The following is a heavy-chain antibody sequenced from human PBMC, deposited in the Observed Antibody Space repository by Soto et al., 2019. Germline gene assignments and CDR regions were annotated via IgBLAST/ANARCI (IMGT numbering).Heavy chain of an antibody. Sequence: QLHLVQSGAVVKKPGASVTVSCSASGYPVTAYYMHWVRQAPGRGLEWMGGINPATGAAKYTQKFQGRVTMTWDTFTSTVFMELSGLTSEDTAVFYCARGGGVGVAGSAAFDMWGQGTLVTVSS. D-gene: IGHD3-3*01. J-gene: IGHJ3*02. CDR1: GYPVTAYY. CDR3: ARGGGVGVAGSAAFDM. CDR2: INPATGAA. V-gene: IGHV1-2*02.